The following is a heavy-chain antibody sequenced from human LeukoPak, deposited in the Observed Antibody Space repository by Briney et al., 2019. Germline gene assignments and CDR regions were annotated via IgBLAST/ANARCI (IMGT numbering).Heavy chain of an antibody. CDR2: IYYRGNT. Sequence: SETLSLTCTVSGGSISSGDFYWSWIRQPPGKGLEWIGYIYYRGNTSYYPSLRSRLTISVDTSKNQFSLKLNSLTVADTAVYYCARGPSYRNGWGWFDPWGQGTPVSVSS. CDR3: ARGPSYRNGWGWFDP. D-gene: IGHD6-19*01. V-gene: IGHV4-30-4*01. CDR1: GGSISSGDFY. J-gene: IGHJ5*02.